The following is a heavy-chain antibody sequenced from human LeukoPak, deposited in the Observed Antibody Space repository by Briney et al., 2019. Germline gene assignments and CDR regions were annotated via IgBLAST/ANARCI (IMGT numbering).Heavy chain of an antibody. CDR1: GFTFSSYW. Sequence: GGSLRLSCAASGFTFSSYWMSWVPQAPGKGLEWVATIKQDGSEKYYVDSVKGRFTISRDNAKNSLYLQMNSLRAEDTAVYYCARGKATITWYYFDYWRQGTLVTVSS. CDR2: IKQDGSEK. J-gene: IGHJ4*02. V-gene: IGHV3-7*01. CDR3: ARGKATITWYYFDY. D-gene: IGHD5-12*01.